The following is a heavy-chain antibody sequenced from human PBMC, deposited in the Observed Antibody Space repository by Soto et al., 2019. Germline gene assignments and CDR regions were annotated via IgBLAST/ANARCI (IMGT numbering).Heavy chain of an antibody. V-gene: IGHV4-34*01. CDR3: ARTRYDFWSGYYVNNWFDP. Sequence: PSETLSLTCAVYGGSFSGYYWSWIRQPPGKGLEWIGEINHSGSTNYNPSLKSRVTISVDTSKNQFSLKLSSVTAADTAVYYCARTRYDFWSGYYVNNWFDPWGQGTLVTVSS. J-gene: IGHJ5*02. CDR2: INHSGST. CDR1: GGSFSGYY. D-gene: IGHD3-3*01.